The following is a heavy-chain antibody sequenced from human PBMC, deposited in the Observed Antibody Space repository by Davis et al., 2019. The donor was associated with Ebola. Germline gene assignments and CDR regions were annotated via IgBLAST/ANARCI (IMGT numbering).Heavy chain of an antibody. CDR3: ARGQTRAKPVYFDY. CDR2: INHSGST. CDR1: GGSFSGYY. V-gene: IGHV4-34*01. J-gene: IGHJ4*02. D-gene: IGHD3-10*01. Sequence: PSETLSLTCAVYGGSFSGYYWSWIRQPPGKGLEWIGEINHSGSTNYNPSLKSRVTISVDTSKNQFSLKLSSVTAADTAVYYCARGQTRAKPVYFDYWGQGTLVTVSS.